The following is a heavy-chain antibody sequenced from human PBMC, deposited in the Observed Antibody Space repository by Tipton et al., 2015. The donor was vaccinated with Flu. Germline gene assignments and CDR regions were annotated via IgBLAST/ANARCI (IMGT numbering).Heavy chain of an antibody. CDR3: AKDHSTYVPKTGASDS. J-gene: IGHJ4*02. CDR1: GFTFSSYG. D-gene: IGHD2-8*02. Sequence: QLVQSGGGLVQTGRSLRLSCAASGFTFSSYGMHWVRQAPGKGLEWVAVIWYDGSNKYYIDSVKGRFIISRDNSKKILYLQLNSLRAEDTAVYYCAKDHSTYVPKTGASDSWGQGILVTVSS. CDR2: IWYDGSNK. V-gene: IGHV3-33*06.